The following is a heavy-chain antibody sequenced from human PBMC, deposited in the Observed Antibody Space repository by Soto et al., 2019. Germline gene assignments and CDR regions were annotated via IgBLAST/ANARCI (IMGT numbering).Heavy chain of an antibody. D-gene: IGHD6-19*01. V-gene: IGHV1-69*13. Sequence: SVKVSCKASGGTFSSYAISWVRQAPGQGLEWMGGIIPIFGTANYAQKFQGRVTITADESTSTAYMELSSLRSEDTAVYYCARDRGSGWYDFDYWGQGTLVTVSS. J-gene: IGHJ4*02. CDR2: IIPIFGTA. CDR1: GGTFSSYA. CDR3: ARDRGSGWYDFDY.